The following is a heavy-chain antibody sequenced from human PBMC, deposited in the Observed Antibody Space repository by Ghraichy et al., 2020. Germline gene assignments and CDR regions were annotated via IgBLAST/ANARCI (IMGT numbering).Heavy chain of an antibody. Sequence: GGSLRLSCAVSGFTFSSSPPPPPPPPPRHPPQSPANTNHAGPREHHVDPVKGRFTISRDNAKNSLYLQMSSLRVEDTAVYYCARVCRCGWGSDYWGQGILVTVSS. V-gene: IGHV3-7*03. CDR2: TNHAGPRE. CDR1: GFTFSSSP. CDR3: ARVCRCGWGSDY. J-gene: IGHJ4*02. D-gene: IGHD6-19*01.